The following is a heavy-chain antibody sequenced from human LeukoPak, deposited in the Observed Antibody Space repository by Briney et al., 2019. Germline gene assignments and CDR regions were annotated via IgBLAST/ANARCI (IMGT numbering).Heavy chain of an antibody. D-gene: IGHD2-21*02. Sequence: SETLSLTCAVSGGSISSNSYYWGWIRQPPGKGLEWIGSIYYSGSTYYNPSLKSRVTISVDTSKNQFSLKLSSVTAADTAVYYCARAIVVVTADAFDMWGQGTMVTVSS. CDR3: ARAIVVVTADAFDM. V-gene: IGHV4-39*07. CDR2: IYYSGST. CDR1: GGSISSNSYY. J-gene: IGHJ3*02.